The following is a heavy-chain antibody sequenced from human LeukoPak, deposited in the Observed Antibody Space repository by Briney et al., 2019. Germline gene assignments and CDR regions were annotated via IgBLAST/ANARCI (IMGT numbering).Heavy chain of an antibody. CDR1: GGSISSSSYY. CDR2: IYYSGST. CDR3: AREPGGARYSGYDPFDY. Sequence: SETLSLTCTVSGGSISSSSYYWGWIRQTPGKGLEWIGSIYYSGSTFYSPSLKSRVTISVDTSKNQFSLKLSSVTAADTAVYYCAREPGGARYSGYDPFDYWGQGTLVTVSS. V-gene: IGHV4-39*02. J-gene: IGHJ4*02. D-gene: IGHD5-12*01.